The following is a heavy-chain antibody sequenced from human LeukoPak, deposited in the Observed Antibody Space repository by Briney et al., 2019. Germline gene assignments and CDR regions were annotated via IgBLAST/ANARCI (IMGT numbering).Heavy chain of an antibody. CDR1: GGSISSYY. CDR2: IYTSGST. V-gene: IGHV4-4*07. J-gene: IGHJ6*03. Sequence: SETLSLTCTVSGGSISSYYWSWIRQPAGKGLEWIGRIYTSGSTNYNPSLKSRVTMSVDTSKNQFSLKLSSVTAADTAVYYCARTGGGYCSSTSCSLEGYYYYMDVWGKGTTVTVSS. D-gene: IGHD2-2*01. CDR3: ARTGGGYCSSTSCSLEGYYYYMDV.